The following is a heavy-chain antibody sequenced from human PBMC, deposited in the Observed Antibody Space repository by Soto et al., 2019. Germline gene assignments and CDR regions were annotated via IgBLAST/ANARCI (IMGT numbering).Heavy chain of an antibody. V-gene: IGHV3-33*01. J-gene: IGHJ4*02. CDR3: ARDSRYYLVDY. Sequence: GGSLRLSCAASGFTFSSYGMHWVRQAPGKGLEWVAVIWYDGSNKYYADSVKGRFTISRDNSKNTLYLQMNSLRAEDTAVYYCARDSRYYLVDYWGQGTLVTVSS. CDR1: GFTFSSYG. CDR2: IWYDGSNK. D-gene: IGHD3-10*01.